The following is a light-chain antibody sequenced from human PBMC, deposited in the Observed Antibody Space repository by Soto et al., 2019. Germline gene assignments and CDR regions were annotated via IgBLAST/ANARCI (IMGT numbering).Light chain of an antibody. J-gene: IGKJ1*01. CDR1: QSVNSN. Sequence: EIVMTQSPATLSVSPGERATLSCRASQSVNSNLVWYQQKPGQAPRLLIYGASARATGIPATFSGSGSGTEFTLTISSLQSEDFAIYYCLQYNNWWTFGQGTKVEIK. CDR3: LQYNNWWT. V-gene: IGKV3-15*01. CDR2: GAS.